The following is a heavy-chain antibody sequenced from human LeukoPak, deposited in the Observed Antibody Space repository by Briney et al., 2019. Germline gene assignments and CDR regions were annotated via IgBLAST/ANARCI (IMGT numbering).Heavy chain of an antibody. V-gene: IGHV3-30*02. D-gene: IGHD3-3*01. Sequence: GGSLRLSCAASGFTFSSYGMHWVRQAPGKGLEWVAFIRYDGSNKYYADSVKGRFTISRDNSKNTLYLQMNSLRAEDTAVYYCAKPGNTIFGSYYYMDVWGKGTTVTVSS. CDR3: AKPGNTIFGSYYYMDV. CDR2: IRYDGSNK. CDR1: GFTFSSYG. J-gene: IGHJ6*03.